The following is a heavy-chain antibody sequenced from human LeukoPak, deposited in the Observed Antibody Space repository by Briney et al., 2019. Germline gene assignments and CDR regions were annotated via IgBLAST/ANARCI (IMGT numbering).Heavy chain of an antibody. CDR3: ARDQSKAAHYFDY. J-gene: IGHJ4*02. CDR2: ISYDGSNK. CDR1: GFTFSSYA. V-gene: IGHV3-30-3*01. Sequence: TGGSLRLSCAASGFTFSSYAMHWVRQAPGKGPEWVAVISYDGSNKNYADSVKGRFTISRDNSKNTLYLQMNSLRAEDTAVYYCARDQSKAAHYFDYRGQGTLVTVSS. D-gene: IGHD6-6*01.